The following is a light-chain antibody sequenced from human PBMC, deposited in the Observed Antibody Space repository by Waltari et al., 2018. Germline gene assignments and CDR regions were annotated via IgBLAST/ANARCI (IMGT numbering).Light chain of an antibody. CDR2: GNS. Sequence: QSVLTQPPSVSGDPGQRVTISCTGSSSNIGAGYDVHWFQQLPATAPKLLIYGNSNRPSGVPDRFSGSKSGTSASLDITGLQAEDEADYYCQSYDSSLSGSGVFGGGTKLTVL. CDR1: SSNIGAGYD. V-gene: IGLV1-40*01. J-gene: IGLJ3*02. CDR3: QSYDSSLSGSGV.